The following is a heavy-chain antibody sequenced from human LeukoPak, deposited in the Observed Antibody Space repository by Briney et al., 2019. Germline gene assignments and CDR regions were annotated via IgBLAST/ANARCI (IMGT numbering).Heavy chain of an antibody. J-gene: IGHJ4*02. CDR1: GYTFTGYY. V-gene: IGHV1-2*02. Sequence: GASVKVSCKASGYTFTGYYMHWVRQAPGQGLEWMGWINPNSGGTNYAQKFQGRVTMTRDTSISTAYMELSRLRSDDTAVYYCARSVVVPAAILNYWGQGTLVTVSS. CDR3: ARSVVVPAAILNY. CDR2: INPNSGGT. D-gene: IGHD2-2*02.